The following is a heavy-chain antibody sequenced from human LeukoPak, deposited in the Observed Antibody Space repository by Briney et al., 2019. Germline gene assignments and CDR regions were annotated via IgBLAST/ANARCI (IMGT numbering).Heavy chain of an antibody. J-gene: IGHJ4*02. Sequence: SVKVSCKASGYTFTSYGISWVRQAPGQGLEWMGGIIPIFGTANYAQKFQGRVTITADESTSTAYMELSSLRSEDTAVYYCARDEAAAGDYWGQGTLVTVSS. CDR3: ARDEAAAGDY. CDR1: GYTFTSYG. V-gene: IGHV1-69*13. CDR2: IIPIFGTA. D-gene: IGHD6-13*01.